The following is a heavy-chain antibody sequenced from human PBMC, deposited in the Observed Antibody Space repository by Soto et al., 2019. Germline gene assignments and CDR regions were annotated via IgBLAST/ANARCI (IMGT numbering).Heavy chain of an antibody. V-gene: IGHV3-33*01. Sequence: QVQLVESGGGVVQPGRSLRLSCAASGFTFSSYGMHWVRQAPGKGLEWVAVIWYDGSNKYYADSVKGRFTISRDNSKNTLYLQMNSLRAEDTAVYYCARDVAAAGLNWFDPWGQGTLVTVSS. J-gene: IGHJ5*02. CDR1: GFTFSSYG. CDR3: ARDVAAAGLNWFDP. D-gene: IGHD6-13*01. CDR2: IWYDGSNK.